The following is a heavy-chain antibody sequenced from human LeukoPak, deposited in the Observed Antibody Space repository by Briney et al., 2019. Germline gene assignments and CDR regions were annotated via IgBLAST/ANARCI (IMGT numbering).Heavy chain of an antibody. CDR2: INWNGGST. Sequence: GGSLRLSCAASGFTFDDYGMSWVRQAPGKGLEWVSGINWNGGSTGYADSVKGRFTISRDNAKNSLYLQMNSLRAEDTALYYCARDSIDVIEGYGDADAFDIWGQGTMVTVSS. CDR3: ARDSIDVIEGYGDADAFDI. V-gene: IGHV3-20*04. J-gene: IGHJ3*02. CDR1: GFTFDDYG. D-gene: IGHD4-17*01.